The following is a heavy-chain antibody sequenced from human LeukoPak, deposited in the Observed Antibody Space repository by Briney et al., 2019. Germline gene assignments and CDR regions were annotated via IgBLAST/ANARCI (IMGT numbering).Heavy chain of an antibody. D-gene: IGHD3-9*01. Sequence: SETLSLTCTVSGGSISRYYWSWIRQPPGKGLEWIGYIYYSGSTNYTPSLKSRVTISVDTSKNQFSLKLTSVTAADTAVYYCARGMYYDILTGLPNWFDPWGQGTLVTVSS. CDR3: ARGMYYDILTGLPNWFDP. J-gene: IGHJ5*02. V-gene: IGHV4-59*08. CDR2: IYYSGST. CDR1: GGSISRYY.